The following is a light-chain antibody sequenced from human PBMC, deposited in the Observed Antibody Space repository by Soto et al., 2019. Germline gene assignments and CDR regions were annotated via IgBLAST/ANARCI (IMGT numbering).Light chain of an antibody. CDR3: SSYTSSSAL. Sequence: QSVLTQPASVSGSPGQSITISCTGTSSDVGGYNYVSWYQQHPGKAPKLMIYEVSNRPSGVSNRFSGSKSGNTASLTISWLQAEDEADDYGSSYTSSSALFGGGTKLTVL. CDR1: SSDVGGYNY. CDR2: EVS. V-gene: IGLV2-14*01. J-gene: IGLJ2*01.